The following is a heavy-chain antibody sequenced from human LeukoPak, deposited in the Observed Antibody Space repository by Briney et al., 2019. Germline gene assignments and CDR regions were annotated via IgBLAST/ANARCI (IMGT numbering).Heavy chain of an antibody. CDR1: GFTFDDYA. CDR2: ISWDGGST. D-gene: IGHD2-21*02. CDR3: AKAAYRGGDCYPEEYYFDY. V-gene: IGHV3-43D*04. J-gene: IGHJ4*02. Sequence: GGSLRLSCAASGFTFDDYAMHWVRQAPGKGLEWVSLISWDGGSTYYADSVKSRFTISRDNSKNSLYLQMNSLRAEDTALYYCAKAAYRGGDCYPEEYYFDYWGQGTLVTVSS.